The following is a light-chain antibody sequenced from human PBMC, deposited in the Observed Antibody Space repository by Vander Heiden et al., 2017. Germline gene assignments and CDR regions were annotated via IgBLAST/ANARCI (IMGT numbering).Light chain of an antibody. Sequence: QSVLTQPPSVSAAPGQKVTISCSGSSSNIGNNYVPWYQQLPGTAPKLLIYDNNKRPSGIPDRFSGSKSGTSATLGITGLQTGDEADYYCGTWDSSLSAVFGVGTKLTVL. CDR3: GTWDSSLSAV. CDR2: DNN. CDR1: SSNIGNNY. V-gene: IGLV1-51*01. J-gene: IGLJ2*01.